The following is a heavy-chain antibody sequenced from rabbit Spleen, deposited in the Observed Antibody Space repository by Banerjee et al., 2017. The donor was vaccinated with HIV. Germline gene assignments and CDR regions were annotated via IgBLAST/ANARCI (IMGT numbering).Heavy chain of an antibody. V-gene: IGHV1S47*01. D-gene: IGHD6-1*01. CDR2: IYNGDDTT. J-gene: IGHJ6*01. CDR3: ARGIPYGFAGDAYPPYAMDL. Sequence: EESGGDLVKPGASLTLTCKASGFDFSSDAMCWVRQAPGKGPEWIACIYNGDDTTYYATWVHGRFTISKTSSTTVTLQMTSLTAADTATYFCARGIPYGFAGDAYPPYAMDLWGPGTLVTVS. CDR1: GFDFSSDA.